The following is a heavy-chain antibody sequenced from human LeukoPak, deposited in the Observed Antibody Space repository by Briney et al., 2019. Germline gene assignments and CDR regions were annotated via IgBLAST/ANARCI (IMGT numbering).Heavy chain of an antibody. CDR3: ARGVLGYCSGTSCYSKLGDC. CDR2: IKQDGSEK. CDR1: GFTFSSYW. Sequence: PGGSLRLSCAASGFTFSSYWMNWVRQAPGKGLEWVANIKQDGSEKYYVDSVKGRFTISRDNANNSLFLQMNSLRAEDTAVYYCARGVLGYCSGTSCYSKLGDCWGQGTLVTVSS. J-gene: IGHJ4*02. D-gene: IGHD2-2*02. V-gene: IGHV3-7*01.